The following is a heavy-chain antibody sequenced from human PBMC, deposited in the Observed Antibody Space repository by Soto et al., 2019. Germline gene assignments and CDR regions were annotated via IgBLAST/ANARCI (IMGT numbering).Heavy chain of an antibody. D-gene: IGHD6-13*01. Sequence: PGGSLRLSCAASGLTFSDYYMSWIRQAPGKGLEWVSYISSSSSYTNYADSVKGRFTISRDNAKNSLYLQMNSLRAEDTAVYYCARVRGRAGPLWGQGTMVTVPS. J-gene: IGHJ3*01. CDR1: GLTFSDYY. CDR2: ISSSSSYT. CDR3: ARVRGRAGPL. V-gene: IGHV3-11*06.